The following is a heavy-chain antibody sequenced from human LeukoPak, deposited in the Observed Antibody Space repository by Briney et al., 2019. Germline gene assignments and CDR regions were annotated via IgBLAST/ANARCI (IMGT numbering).Heavy chain of an antibody. D-gene: IGHD2-15*01. CDR1: GGSISSSSYY. CDR2: IYYSGST. CDR3: ASIVVVVAATHWFDP. Sequence: SETLSLTCTVSGGSISSSSYYWGWIRQPPGKGLEWIGSIYYSGSTYYNPSLKSRVTISVDTSKNQFSLKLSSVTAADAAVYYCASIVVVVAATHWFDPWGQGTLVTVSS. J-gene: IGHJ5*02. V-gene: IGHV4-39*07.